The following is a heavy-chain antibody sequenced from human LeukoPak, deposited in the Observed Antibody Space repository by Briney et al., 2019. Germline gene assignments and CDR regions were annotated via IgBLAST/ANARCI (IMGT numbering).Heavy chain of an antibody. CDR3: ASLGYCSSTSCYTRPPD. D-gene: IGHD2-2*02. V-gene: IGHV4-39*07. CDR1: GGSISSSNYY. J-gene: IGHJ4*02. CDR2: IYHSGST. Sequence: SETLSLTCTVSGGSISSSNYYWGWIRQPPGKGLEWIGSIYHSGSTYYNPSLKSRVTISVDTSKNQFSLKLSSVTAADTAVYYCASLGYCSSTSCYTRPPDWGQGTLVTVSS.